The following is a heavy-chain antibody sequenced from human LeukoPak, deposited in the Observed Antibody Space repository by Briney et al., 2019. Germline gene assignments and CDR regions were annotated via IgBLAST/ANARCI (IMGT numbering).Heavy chain of an antibody. CDR3: ARDPELRVAMGAFDI. V-gene: IGHV3-48*01. CDR1: GFIFSSYS. CDR2: ISSTSITI. Sequence: GGSLRLSCAASGFIFSSYSMNRVRQAPGKGLEWVSYISSTSITIYYADSVKGRFTISRDNAKNSLYLQMNSLRAEDTAVYYCARDPELRVAMGAFDIWGQGTMVTVSS. D-gene: IGHD5-12*01. J-gene: IGHJ3*02.